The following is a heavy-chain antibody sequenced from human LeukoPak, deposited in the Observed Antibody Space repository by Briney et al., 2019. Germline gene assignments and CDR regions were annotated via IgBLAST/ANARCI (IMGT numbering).Heavy chain of an antibody. Sequence: ASVKVSCKASGYTFTSYGIGWVRQAPGQGLEWMGWISAYNGNTNYAQKLQGRVTMTTDTSTSTAYMELRSLRSDDTAVYYCARDDCSSTSCYHAFDIWGQGTMVTVSS. D-gene: IGHD2-2*01. J-gene: IGHJ3*02. CDR1: GYTFTSYG. CDR2: ISAYNGNT. V-gene: IGHV1-18*01. CDR3: ARDDCSSTSCYHAFDI.